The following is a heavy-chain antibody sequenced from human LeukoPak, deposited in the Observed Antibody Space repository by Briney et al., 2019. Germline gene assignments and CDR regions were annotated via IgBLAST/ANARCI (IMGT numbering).Heavy chain of an antibody. CDR3: TTPGSVYDYYNYYNGMDV. D-gene: IGHD5/OR15-5a*01. J-gene: IGHJ6*02. V-gene: IGHV3-15*01. CDR1: GFSLSNAW. Sequence: GGSLRLSCAASGFSLSNAWMSWVRQAPGKGLEWVGRIKSKTDGGTTDYAAPVKGRFTITRDDSTTPLFLQMNSLKTEDTAVYYCTTPGSVYDYYNYYNGMDVWGQGPTVTVS. CDR2: IKSKTDGGTT.